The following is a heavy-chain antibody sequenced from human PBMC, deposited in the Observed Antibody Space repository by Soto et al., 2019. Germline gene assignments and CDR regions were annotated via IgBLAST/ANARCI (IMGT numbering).Heavy chain of an antibody. V-gene: IGHV4-59*01. J-gene: IGHJ6*02. CDR2: IYYSGST. D-gene: IGHD2-15*01. Sequence: SETLSLTCTVSGGSISRYYWSWIRQPPGKGLGWIGYIYYSGSTHYTPALKSRVTISVDTSKNQFSLKLSSVTAADTAVYYCARERCSGGSCEYYYGMDVWGQGTTVTVSS. CDR1: GGSISRYY. CDR3: ARERCSGGSCEYYYGMDV.